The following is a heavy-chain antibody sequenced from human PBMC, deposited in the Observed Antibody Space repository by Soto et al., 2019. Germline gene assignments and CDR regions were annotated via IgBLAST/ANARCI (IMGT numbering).Heavy chain of an antibody. CDR1: GFTFINCA. D-gene: IGHD6-19*01. CDR3: AKGNASGWYFFDY. CDR2: ISGTGRST. V-gene: IGHV3-23*01. J-gene: IGHJ4*02. Sequence: GGSLRLSCEASGFTFINCAMSWVRQAPGKGLEWVSGISGTGRSTFYADSVKGRFTISRDNSKNTVYLQMNSLRAEDTAVYYCAKGNASGWYFFDYWGQGTLVTVSS.